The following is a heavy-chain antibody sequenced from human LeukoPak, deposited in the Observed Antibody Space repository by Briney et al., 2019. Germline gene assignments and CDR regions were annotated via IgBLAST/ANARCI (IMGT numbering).Heavy chain of an antibody. CDR3: AKDQIGWAPGYVSGPLDQ. V-gene: IGHV3-30*18. J-gene: IGHJ4*02. CDR1: GFSFTMYG. Sequence: SGRPLRLSCAASGFSFTMYGIHWVRQAPGKGLEWVAVISTDGNNEYYANSVEGRFTISRDNSKNTVYLQMTSLRTEDTAVYYCAKDQIGWAPGYVSGPLDQWGQGTLVTVSS. D-gene: IGHD6-19*01. CDR2: ISTDGNNE.